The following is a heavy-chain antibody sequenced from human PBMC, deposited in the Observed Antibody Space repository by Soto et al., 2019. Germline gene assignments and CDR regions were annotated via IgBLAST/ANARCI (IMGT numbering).Heavy chain of an antibody. CDR1: GFTFSGYS. V-gene: IGHV3-21*01. CDR3: ARDSRPLAYGMDV. CDR2: ISSSSSYI. J-gene: IGHJ6*02. Sequence: GGSLRLSCAASGFTFSGYSMNWVRQAPGRGLEWVSSISSSSSYIYYADSVKGRFTISRDNAKKSLYLQMKSLRAEDTAVYYCARDSRPLAYGMDVWGQGTTVTVSS. D-gene: IGHD3-16*02.